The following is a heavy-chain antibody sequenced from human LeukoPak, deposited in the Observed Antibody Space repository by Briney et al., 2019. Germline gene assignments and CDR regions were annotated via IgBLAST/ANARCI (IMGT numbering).Heavy chain of an antibody. J-gene: IGHJ4*02. CDR2: IHPSSGAT. V-gene: IGHV1-2*06. D-gene: IGHD6-13*01. CDR3: ARGAIAAAGLDY. Sequence: GASVKVSCKASGYTFIAYHMHWVRQAPGQGLEWMGRIHPSSGATNYAQRFQGRITLTRDTSINTAYMELSRLTSDDTAVYYCARGAIAAAGLDYWGQGTLVTVSS. CDR1: GYTFIAYH.